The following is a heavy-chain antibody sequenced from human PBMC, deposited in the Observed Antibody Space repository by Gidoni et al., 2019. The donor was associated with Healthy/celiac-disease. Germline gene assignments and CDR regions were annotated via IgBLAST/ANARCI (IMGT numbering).Heavy chain of an antibody. D-gene: IGHD5-12*01. CDR2: ISSSSSYT. CDR1: GFTFSDYY. J-gene: IGHJ4*02. Sequence: QVQLVESGGGLVKPGGSLRLSCAASGFTFSDYYMSWIRQAPGKGLEWVSYISSSSSYTNYADSVKGRFTISRDNAKNSLYLQMNSLRAEDTAVYYCARTYSGYDPVDYWGQGTLVTVSS. CDR3: ARTYSGYDPVDY. V-gene: IGHV3-11*05.